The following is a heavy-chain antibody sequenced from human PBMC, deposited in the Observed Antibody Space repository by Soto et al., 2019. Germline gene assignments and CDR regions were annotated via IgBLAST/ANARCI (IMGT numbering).Heavy chain of an antibody. V-gene: IGHV4-30-4*01. CDR2: IYYSGST. Sequence: PSETLSLTCTVSGGSISSGDYYWSWIRQPPGKGLEWIGYIYYSGSTYYNPSLKSRVTISVDTSKNQFSLKLSSVTAADTAVYYCARGGVYYYGTSRRGWFDPWGQGTLGTVSS. CDR1: GGSISSGDYY. D-gene: IGHD3-10*01. CDR3: ARGGVYYYGTSRRGWFDP. J-gene: IGHJ5*02.